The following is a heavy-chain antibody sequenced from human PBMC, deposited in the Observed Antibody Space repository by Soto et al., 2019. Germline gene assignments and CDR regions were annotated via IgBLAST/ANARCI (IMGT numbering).Heavy chain of an antibody. V-gene: IGHV4-31*03. CDR1: GYSITAGGYY. D-gene: IGHD6-19*01. CDR2: FYSSGSI. J-gene: IGHJ5*02. CDR3: ARMYSSGSGWFHP. Sequence: LQESGPGLVKPSQTLSLTCFVSGYSITAGGYYWSWIRHHPGKGLEWIGSFYSSGSIIYNPSLRSRVSISGDTCSNQFSMSLTSLTVADTARYYCARMYSSGSGWFHPWGQGTLVTVSS.